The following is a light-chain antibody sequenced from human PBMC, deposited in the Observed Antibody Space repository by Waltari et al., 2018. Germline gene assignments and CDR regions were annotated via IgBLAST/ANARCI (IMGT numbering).Light chain of an antibody. CDR3: QQYGSSPKVT. CDR1: KSVSSNF. J-gene: IGKJ4*01. V-gene: IGKV3-20*01. CDR2: DAS. Sequence: EIVLTQSPGALSLSPGERATIPCRASKSVSSNFFAWYQQSPGQAPRLLIYDASTRATGIPSRFSGSGSGTDFTLTISRLEPEDFAVYYCQQYGSSPKVTFGGGTKVEIK.